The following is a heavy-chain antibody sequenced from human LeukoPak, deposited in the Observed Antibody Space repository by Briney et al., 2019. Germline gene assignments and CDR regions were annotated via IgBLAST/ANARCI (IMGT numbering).Heavy chain of an antibody. CDR2: IYSGGST. Sequence: PGGSLRLSCAASGFTVSSNYMSWVRQAPGKGLEWVSVIYSGGSTYYADSVKGRFTISRDNSKNTLYLQMNSLRAEDTAVYYCARDNIDDYGDRYFDYWGQGTLVTVSS. CDR3: ARDNIDDYGDRYFDY. D-gene: IGHD4-17*01. V-gene: IGHV3-53*01. J-gene: IGHJ4*02. CDR1: GFTVSSNY.